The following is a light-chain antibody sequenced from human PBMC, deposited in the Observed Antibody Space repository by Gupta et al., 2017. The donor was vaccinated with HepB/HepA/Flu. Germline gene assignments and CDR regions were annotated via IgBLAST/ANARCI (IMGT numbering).Light chain of an antibody. V-gene: IGLV1-44*01. CDR3: AAWDDSLNGVL. Sequence: QSVLPQPPSASGTPGQRVTISCSGSRSNIGSNTVNWYQQVPGTAPKLLIYSNNQRPAGVPDRFSGSKSGTSVSLAISGLQSEDEADYYCAAWDDSLNGVLFGGGTKLTVL. CDR1: RSNIGSNT. CDR2: SNN. J-gene: IGLJ2*01.